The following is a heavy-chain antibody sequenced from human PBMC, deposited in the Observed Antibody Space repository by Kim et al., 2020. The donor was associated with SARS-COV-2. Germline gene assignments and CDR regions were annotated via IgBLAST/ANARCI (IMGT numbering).Heavy chain of an antibody. J-gene: IGHJ5*02. CDR3: ARLNSVYDFWSGQGDWFDP. V-gene: IGHV4-4*07. Sequence: SETLSLTCTVSGGSISSYYWSWIRQPAGKGLEWIGRIYTSGSTNYNPSLKSRVTMSVDTSKNQFSLKLSSVTAADTAVYYCARLNSVYDFWSGQGDWFDPWGQGTLVTVSS. CDR1: GGSISSYY. D-gene: IGHD3-3*01. CDR2: IYTSGST.